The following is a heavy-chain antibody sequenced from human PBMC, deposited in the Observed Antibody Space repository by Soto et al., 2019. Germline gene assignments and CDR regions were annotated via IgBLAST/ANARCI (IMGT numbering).Heavy chain of an antibody. J-gene: IGHJ6*02. CDR3: ARVPGYSSGSEGHYYYYGMDV. CDR2: ISSSGTYI. V-gene: IGHV3-21*01. Sequence: PGGSLRLSCAASGFTFSDYAMNWVRQSPGKGLEWVSSISSSGTYIYYADSLKGRFTISRDTAKNSVDLQMNSLRADDTAVYYCARVPGYSSGSEGHYYYYGMDVWGQGTTVTVSS. CDR1: GFTFSDYA. D-gene: IGHD6-19*01.